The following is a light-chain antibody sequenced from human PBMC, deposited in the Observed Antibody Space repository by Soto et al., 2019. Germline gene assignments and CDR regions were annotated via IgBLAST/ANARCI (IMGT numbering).Light chain of an antibody. V-gene: IGKV3D-20*02. Sequence: EIVLTQSPGTLSLSPGERATLSCRASQSVSNNYLAWYQQKPGQAPRLLIYDASNRATGIPARFSGSGSGTDLTLTISSLAPGGFDVCYCHRRSNWAWTFGQGGKV. CDR3: HRRSNWAWT. CDR2: DAS. CDR1: QSVSNNY. J-gene: IGKJ1*01.